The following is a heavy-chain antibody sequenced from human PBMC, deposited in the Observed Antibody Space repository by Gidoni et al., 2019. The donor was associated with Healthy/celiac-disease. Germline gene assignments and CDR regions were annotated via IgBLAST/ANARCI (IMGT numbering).Heavy chain of an antibody. CDR1: GYTFTGYY. J-gene: IGHJ3*02. D-gene: IGHD5-12*01. CDR2: INPNSGGT. V-gene: IGHV1-2*04. CDR3: ARDAYSGYDPVAFDI. Sequence: QVQLVQSGAEVKKPGASVKVSCKASGYTFTGYYMHWVRQAPGQGLEWMGWINPNSGGTNYAQKFQGWVTMTRDTSISTAYMELSRLRSDDTAVYYCARDAYSGYDPVAFDIWGQGTMVTVSS.